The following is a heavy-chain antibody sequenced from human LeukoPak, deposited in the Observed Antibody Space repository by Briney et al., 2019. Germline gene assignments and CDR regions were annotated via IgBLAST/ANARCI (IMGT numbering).Heavy chain of an antibody. CDR3: ARADDGFAY. Sequence: GGSLRLSCAASDFTVSSSHMSWVRQAPGKGLEWVSLIYRAGGTRYADSVKGRFTISRDNFRNTLYLQMNSLRTEDTAFYYCARADDGFAYWGQGILVTVSS. J-gene: IGHJ4*02. CDR1: DFTVSSSH. CDR2: IYRAGGT. D-gene: IGHD4-17*01. V-gene: IGHV3-53*01.